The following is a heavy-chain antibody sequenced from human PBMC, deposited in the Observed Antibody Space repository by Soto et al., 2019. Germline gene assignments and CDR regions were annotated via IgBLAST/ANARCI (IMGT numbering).Heavy chain of an antibody. V-gene: IGHV5-51*01. CDR2: IYPGDHET. CDR1: GYTFSNFW. D-gene: IGHD6-13*01. J-gene: IGHJ4*02. CDR3: ARSPRSSPYFDF. Sequence: GESLKISCQCSGYTFSNFWIGWVRQLPGQGLEWMGIIYPGDHETRYSPSFLGRVTISAETSINTAYLQWSSLEASDSAFYFCARSPRSSPYFDFWGQGALVTVSS.